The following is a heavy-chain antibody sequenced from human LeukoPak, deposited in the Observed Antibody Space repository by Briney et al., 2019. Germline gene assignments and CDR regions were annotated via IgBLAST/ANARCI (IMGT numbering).Heavy chain of an antibody. CDR1: GYTFTSYY. V-gene: IGHV1-46*01. J-gene: IGHJ6*02. Sequence: ASVKVSCKASGYTFTSYYMHWVRQAPGQGLEWMGIINPSGGSTSYAQKFQGRVTMTRDTSTSTVYMELSSLRSEGTAVYYCARDFLGLHQDTRTNYYYYGMDVWGQGTTVTVSS. CDR3: ARDFLGLHQDTRTNYYYYGMDV. CDR2: INPSGGST. D-gene: IGHD2-2*01.